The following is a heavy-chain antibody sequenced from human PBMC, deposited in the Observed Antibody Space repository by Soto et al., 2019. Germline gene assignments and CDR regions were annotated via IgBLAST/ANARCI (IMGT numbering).Heavy chain of an antibody. CDR2: ISGSGGST. CDR1: GFTFSSYA. D-gene: IGHD2-15*01. CDR3: ARSDIVVVVAATPPAFDI. V-gene: IGHV3-23*01. J-gene: IGHJ3*02. Sequence: GGSLRLSCAASGFTFSSYAMSWVRQAPGKGLEWVSAISGSGGSTYYADSVKGRFTISRDNSKNTLYLQMNSLRAEDTAVYYCARSDIVVVVAATPPAFDIWGQGTMVTVSS.